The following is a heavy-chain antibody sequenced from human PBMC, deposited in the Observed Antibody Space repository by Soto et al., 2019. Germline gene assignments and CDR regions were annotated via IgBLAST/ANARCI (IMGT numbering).Heavy chain of an antibody. D-gene: IGHD5-18*01. V-gene: IGHV4-4*07. CDR3: ARGGIQLSYAFDY. Sequence: SETLSLTCSVSGTSVSNYYWSWIRQPAGKGLEHIGRIYTSGSTSYNPSLKSRVTMSMDTSQTQIYLNLTSVTAADTAVYYCARGGIQLSYAFDYWGQGIQVTVSS. CDR2: IYTSGST. CDR1: GTSVSNYY. J-gene: IGHJ4*02.